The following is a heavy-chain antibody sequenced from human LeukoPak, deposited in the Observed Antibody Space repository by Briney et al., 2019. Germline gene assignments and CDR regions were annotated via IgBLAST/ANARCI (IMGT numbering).Heavy chain of an antibody. V-gene: IGHV3-66*02. CDR2: IFSDGRT. CDR3: ARAQSPYAYYYYYYMDV. CDR1: GFTVSSIY. J-gene: IGHJ6*03. Sequence: GGSLRLSCAVSGFTVSSIYLSWVRQAPGRGLEWVSLIFSDGRTYYADSAKGRFTISRDNSKNTLYLQMNSLRAEDTAVYYCARAQSPYAYYYYYYMDVRGKGTTVTVSS.